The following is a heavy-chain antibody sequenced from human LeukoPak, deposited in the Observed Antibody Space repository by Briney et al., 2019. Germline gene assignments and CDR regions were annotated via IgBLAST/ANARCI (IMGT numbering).Heavy chain of an antibody. V-gene: IGHV1-8*01. J-gene: IGHJ4*02. Sequence: GASVKVSCKASGYTFTSYDINWVRQATGQGLEWMGWMNPNSGNTGYAQKFQGRVTMTRNTSISTAYMELSSLRSEDTAVYYCARGPAGWGVSGYLLGYWGQGTLVTVSS. CDR3: ARGPAGWGVSGYLLGY. D-gene: IGHD3-22*01. CDR1: GYTFTSYD. CDR2: MNPNSGNT.